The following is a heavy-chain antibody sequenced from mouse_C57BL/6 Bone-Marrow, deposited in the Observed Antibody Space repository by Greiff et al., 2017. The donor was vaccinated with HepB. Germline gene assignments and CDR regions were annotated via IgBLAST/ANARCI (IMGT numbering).Heavy chain of an antibody. CDR1: GFTFSSYA. CDR3: TRGDYGSYAMDY. Sequence: EVKVVESGEGLVKPGGSLKLSCAASGFTFSSYAMSWVRQTPEKRLEWVAYISSGGDYIYYADTVKGRFTISRDNARNTLYLQMSSLKPEDTAMYYCTRGDYGSYAMDYWGQGTSVTVSS. D-gene: IGHD1-1*01. V-gene: IGHV5-9-1*02. J-gene: IGHJ4*01. CDR2: ISSGGDYI.